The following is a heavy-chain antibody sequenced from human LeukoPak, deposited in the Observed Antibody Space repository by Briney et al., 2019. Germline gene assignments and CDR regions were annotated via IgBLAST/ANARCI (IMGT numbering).Heavy chain of an antibody. V-gene: IGHV1-2*06. CDR2: INPNSGGR. J-gene: IGHJ4*02. D-gene: IGHD6-13*01. Sequence: ASVKVSCKASGYTFTGYYMHWVRQARGQGVEWMGRINPNSGGRNYAQKFQGRDTITRDTSIRTDYMEVNRLRYDDTAVYYCEIGELDLPYSSSCFVRVLPSYWGQGTLVTVSS. CDR1: GYTFTGYY. CDR3: EIGELDLPYSSSCFVRVLPSY.